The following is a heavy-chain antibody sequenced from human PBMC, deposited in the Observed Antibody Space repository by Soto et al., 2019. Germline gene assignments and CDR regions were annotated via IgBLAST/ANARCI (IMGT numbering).Heavy chain of an antibody. V-gene: IGHV3-23*01. CDR2: ISGRGGST. D-gene: IGHD6-13*01. Sequence: EVQLLASGGGLVQPGGSLRLSCAASGFTFSSYAMSWVRQAPGKGLEWVAAISGRGGSTYYADSVKGRFTISRDNSKNTLYLQMNSLRAEDTAVYYCAKLHALVGGIAQNWGQGTLVTVSS. CDR3: AKLHALVGGIAQN. J-gene: IGHJ4*02. CDR1: GFTFSSYA.